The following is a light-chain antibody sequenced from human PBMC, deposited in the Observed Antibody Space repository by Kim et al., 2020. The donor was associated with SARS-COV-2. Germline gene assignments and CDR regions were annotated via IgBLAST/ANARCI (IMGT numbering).Light chain of an antibody. J-gene: IGKJ1*01. CDR2: AAS. CDR1: QGIRND. CDR3: LQDYNYPTWT. V-gene: IGKV1-6*01. Sequence: SVGDRVTITCRASQGIRNDLGWYQQKPGKAPKLLIYAASSLQSGVPSRFSGSGSGTDFTLTISSLQPEDFATYYCLQDYNYPTWTFGQGTKVDIK.